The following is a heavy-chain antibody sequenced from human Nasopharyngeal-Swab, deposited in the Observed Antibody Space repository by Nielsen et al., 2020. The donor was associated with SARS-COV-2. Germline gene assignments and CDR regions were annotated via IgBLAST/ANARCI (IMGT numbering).Heavy chain of an antibody. Sequence: NVSCKGPGYSFTRYWIAWVRQMPGKGLAWIGIIYPRDSDTRYSPSFHCQVTISADKSISTAYLQWSSLKASDTAMYYCVRPEGVATSFKYYFQYGMDVWGQGTMVTVPS. CDR3: VRPEGVATSFKYYFQYGMDV. D-gene: IGHD5-12*01. V-gene: IGHV5-51*01. CDR2: IYPRDSDT. CDR1: GYSFTRYW. J-gene: IGHJ6*02.